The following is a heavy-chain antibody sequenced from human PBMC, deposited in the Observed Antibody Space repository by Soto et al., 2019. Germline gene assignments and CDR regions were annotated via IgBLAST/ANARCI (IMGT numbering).Heavy chain of an antibody. J-gene: IGHJ3*02. Sequence: ASVKVSCKASGYTFTGYYMHWVLQAPGQGLEWMGWINPNSGGTNYAQKFQGRVTMTRDTSISTAYMELSRLRSDDTAVYYCAREAPGGDAFDIWGQGTMVTVSS. CDR1: GYTFTGYY. CDR3: AREAPGGDAFDI. V-gene: IGHV1-2*02. CDR2: INPNSGGT. D-gene: IGHD3-16*01.